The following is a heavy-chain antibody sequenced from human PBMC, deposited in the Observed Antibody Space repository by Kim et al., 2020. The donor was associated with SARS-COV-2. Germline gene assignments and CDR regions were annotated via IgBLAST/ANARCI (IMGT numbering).Heavy chain of an antibody. D-gene: IGHD3-22*01. V-gene: IGHV4-39*01. Sequence: SETLSLTCTVSGGSISSSSYYWGWIRQPPGKGLEWIGSIYYSGSTYYNPSLKSRVTISVDTSKNQFSLKLSSVTAADTAVYYCASFEWTYYYDSSGSPSFDYWGQGTLVTVSS. J-gene: IGHJ4*02. CDR1: GGSISSSSYY. CDR3: ASFEWTYYYDSSGSPSFDY. CDR2: IYYSGST.